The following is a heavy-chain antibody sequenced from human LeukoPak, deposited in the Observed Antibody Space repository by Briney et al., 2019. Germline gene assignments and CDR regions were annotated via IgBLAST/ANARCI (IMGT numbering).Heavy chain of an antibody. CDR2: ISGSGGST. V-gene: IGHV3-23*01. CDR1: GFTFSGYY. D-gene: IGHD2-2*01. CDR3: AKDQYCSSTSCPGDY. J-gene: IGHJ4*02. Sequence: GGSLRLSCAASGFTFSGYYMSWIRQAPGKGLEWVPAISGSGGSTYYADSVKGRFTISRDNSKNTLYLQMNSLRAEDTAVYYCAKDQYCSSTSCPGDYWGQGTLVTVSS.